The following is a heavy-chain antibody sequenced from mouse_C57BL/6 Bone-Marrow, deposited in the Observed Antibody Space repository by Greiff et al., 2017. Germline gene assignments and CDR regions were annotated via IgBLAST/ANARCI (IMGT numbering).Heavy chain of an antibody. D-gene: IGHD2-4*01. V-gene: IGHV1-54*01. Sequence: QVQLQQSGAELVRPGTSVKVSCKASGYAFTNYLIEWVKQRPGQGLEWIGVINPGSGGTNYNEKFKGKATLTAEKSSSTAYMQLSSLTSEDSAVYFCAREVYYDYDDDAMDYWGQGTSVTVSS. CDR3: AREVYYDYDDDAMDY. J-gene: IGHJ4*01. CDR2: INPGSGGT. CDR1: GYAFTNYL.